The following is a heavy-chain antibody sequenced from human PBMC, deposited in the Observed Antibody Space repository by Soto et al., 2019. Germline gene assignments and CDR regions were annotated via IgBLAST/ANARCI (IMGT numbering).Heavy chain of an antibody. CDR3: ARAVNFYGLDV. Sequence: ASVKVSCKASGYTFTSYYIHWVRQAPGQGLEWMGWMNPNSGNTGYAQKFQGRVTMTRNTSISTAYMELSSLRAEDTAVYYCARAVNFYGLDVWGQGTTVTVSS. CDR2: MNPNSGNT. CDR1: GYTFTSYY. J-gene: IGHJ6*02. V-gene: IGHV1-8*02.